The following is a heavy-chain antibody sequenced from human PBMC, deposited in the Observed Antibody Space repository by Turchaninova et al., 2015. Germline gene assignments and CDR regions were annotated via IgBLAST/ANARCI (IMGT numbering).Heavy chain of an antibody. CDR1: GFSLNTYGVG. Sequence: QITLKESGPTLVKPTQTLTLTCTFSGFSLNTYGVGLGWIRQPPGKALQWVALIYWDDDKPYSPSLKSRLTISKDTSTNQVVLTMTNMDPVDTATYYCAHRPMGGAFDIWGQGTMVTVSS. CDR2: IYWDDDK. D-gene: IGHD3-10*01. V-gene: IGHV2-5*02. J-gene: IGHJ3*02. CDR3: AHRPMGGAFDI.